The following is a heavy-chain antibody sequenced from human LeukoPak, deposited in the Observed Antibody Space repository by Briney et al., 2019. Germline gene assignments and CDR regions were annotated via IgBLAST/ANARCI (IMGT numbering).Heavy chain of an antibody. J-gene: IGHJ4*02. CDR2: LYYSGST. Sequence: SETLSLTCTVSGGSISSSSYYWGWIRPPPGKGLEWIGSLYYSGSTYYNPSLKGRVTISVDTSKNQFSLKLSSVTAADTAVYYCAREVSSTAIINYWGQGTLVTVSS. V-gene: IGHV4-39*02. D-gene: IGHD5-18*01. CDR1: GGSISSSSYY. CDR3: AREVSSTAIINY.